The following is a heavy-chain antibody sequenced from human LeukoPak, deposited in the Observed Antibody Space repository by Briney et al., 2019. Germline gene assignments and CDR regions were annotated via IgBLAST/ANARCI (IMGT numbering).Heavy chain of an antibody. CDR2: IYSGGST. Sequence: HPGRYLRLSCAASGFTVSSNYMSWVSQAPGKWLEWVSVIYSGGSTYYADSVKGRFTISRHNSKNTLYLQMNSLRAEDTAVYYCARDYYDSSGSPRYYYYGMDVWGQGTTVTVSS. CDR3: ARDYYDSSGSPRYYYYGMDV. D-gene: IGHD3-22*01. V-gene: IGHV3-53*04. CDR1: GFTVSSNY. J-gene: IGHJ6*02.